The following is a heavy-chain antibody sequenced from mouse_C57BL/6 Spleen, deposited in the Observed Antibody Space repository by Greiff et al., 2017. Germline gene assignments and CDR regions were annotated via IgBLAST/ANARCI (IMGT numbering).Heavy chain of an antibody. CDR3: AKGAYYYGSSPPYWYFDV. Sequence: VQLKQSGPGLVQPSQSLSIPCTVSGFSLTSYGVHWVRQSPGKGLEWLGVIWRGGGTDYNAAFMSRLSITKDNSKSQVFFKMNRLQADDTAIYSCAKGAYYYGSSPPYWYFDVWGTGTTVTVSS. J-gene: IGHJ1*03. CDR2: IWRGGGT. D-gene: IGHD1-1*01. V-gene: IGHV2-5*01. CDR1: GFSLTSYG.